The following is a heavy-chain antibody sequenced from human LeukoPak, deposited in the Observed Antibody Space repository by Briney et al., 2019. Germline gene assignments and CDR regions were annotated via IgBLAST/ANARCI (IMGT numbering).Heavy chain of an antibody. CDR3: ARVIGGATSGMDV. D-gene: IGHD1-26*01. CDR2: IYTSGST. CDR1: GGSISSGSYY. J-gene: IGHJ6*02. V-gene: IGHV4-61*02. Sequence: SETLSLTCTVSGGSISSGSYYWSWIRQPAGKGLEWIGRIYTSGSTNYNPSLKSRVTISVDTSKNQFSLKLSSVTAADTAVYYCARVIGGATSGMDVWGQGTTVTVSS.